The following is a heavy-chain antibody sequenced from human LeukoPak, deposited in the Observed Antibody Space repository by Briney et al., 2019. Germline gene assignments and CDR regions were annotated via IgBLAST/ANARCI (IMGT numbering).Heavy chain of an antibody. CDR1: GFTLSRYW. Sequence: GGSLRLSCAASGFTLSRYWMSWVRQAPGKGLEWVAVIWYDASKYYADSVKGRFTISRDNSKNTLFLQMNSLRDDDTAVYYCVRGVGVSRFNYFDPWGQGTLVIVSS. CDR2: IWYDASK. CDR3: VRGVGVSRFNYFDP. J-gene: IGHJ5*02. D-gene: IGHD6-13*01. V-gene: IGHV3-33*07.